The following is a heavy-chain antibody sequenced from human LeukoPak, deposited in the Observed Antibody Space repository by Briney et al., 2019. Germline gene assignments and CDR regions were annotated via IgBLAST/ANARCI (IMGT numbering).Heavy chain of an antibody. CDR2: ISSDSGAI. Sequence: GGSLRLSCAASGFTFSTYMMSWVRQAPGKGLEWLSSISSDSGAIYYADSVQGRFTLSRDNAQKSLYLQMNRLRVEDTAVYDCVRELAYGGQGARVTVSS. CDR3: VRELAY. V-gene: IGHV3-48*01. CDR1: GFTFSTYM. D-gene: IGHD1-1*01. J-gene: IGHJ4*02.